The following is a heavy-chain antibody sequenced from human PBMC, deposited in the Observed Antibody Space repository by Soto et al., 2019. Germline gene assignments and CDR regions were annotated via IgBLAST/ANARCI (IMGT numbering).Heavy chain of an antibody. Sequence: PGGSLRLSCAASGFTLSNYWMHWVRQAPGKGLVWVSRIHIDGSVKVYADSVKGRFTISRDNAKNTVYLQMNSLRVDDTAVYYCAADRPHRRFDPWGQGTLVTVSS. V-gene: IGHV3-74*01. CDR3: AADRPHRRFDP. J-gene: IGHJ5*02. CDR1: GFTLSNYW. CDR2: IHIDGSVK.